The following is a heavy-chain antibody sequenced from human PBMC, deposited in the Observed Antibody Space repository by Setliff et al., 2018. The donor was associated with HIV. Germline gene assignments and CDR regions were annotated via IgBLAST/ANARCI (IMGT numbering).Heavy chain of an antibody. J-gene: IGHJ5*02. V-gene: IGHV4-30-2*03. CDR3: ARHPPNLDWLDP. CDR2: IYHSGST. CDR1: GGSISSGGYS. Sequence: SETLSLTCAASGGSISSGGYSWNWIRQPPGKGLEWIGYIYHSGSTYYNSSLQSRATISVDTSKNQFSLKVNSVTAADTAVYYCARHPPNLDWLDPWGQGTLVTVSS.